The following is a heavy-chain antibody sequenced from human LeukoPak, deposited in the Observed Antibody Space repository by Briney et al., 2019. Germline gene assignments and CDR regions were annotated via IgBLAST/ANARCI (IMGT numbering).Heavy chain of an antibody. CDR3: ARGARFVADCRSSSCYTPDF. CDR1: GFTFSSYA. CDR2: ISYDGSNK. V-gene: IGHV3-30-3*01. J-gene: IGHJ4*02. Sequence: PGRSLRLSCAASGFTFSSYAMHWVRQAPGKGLEWVAVISYDGSNKYYADSVKGRFTISRDNAKNSLYLQMNSLRAEDTAVYYCARGARFVADCRSSSCYTPDFWGQGTLVTVSS. D-gene: IGHD2-2*02.